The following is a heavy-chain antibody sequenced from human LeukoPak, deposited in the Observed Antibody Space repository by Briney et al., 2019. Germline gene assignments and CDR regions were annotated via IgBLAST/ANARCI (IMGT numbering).Heavy chain of an antibody. J-gene: IGHJ5*02. D-gene: IGHD3-9*01. Sequence: PSQTLFLTCAVSGGSISSGGYSWSWIRQPPGKGLEWIGYIYHSGSTYYNPSLKSRVTISVDRSKNQFSLKLSSVTAADTAVYYCARSAGVYDILTGYENNWFDPWGQGTLVTVSS. CDR2: IYHSGST. V-gene: IGHV4-30-2*01. CDR1: GGSISSGGYS. CDR3: ARSAGVYDILTGYENNWFDP.